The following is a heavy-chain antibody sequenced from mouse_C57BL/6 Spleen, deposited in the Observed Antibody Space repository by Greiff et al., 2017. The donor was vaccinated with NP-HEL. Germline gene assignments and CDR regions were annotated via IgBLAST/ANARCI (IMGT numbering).Heavy chain of an antibody. J-gene: IGHJ4*01. Sequence: EVQLVESGPGLVKPSQSLSLTCSVTGYSITSGYYWNWIRQFPGNKLEWMGYISYDGSNNYNPSLKNRISITRDTSKNQFFLKLNSVTTEDTATYYCASLGSMDYWGQGTSVTVSS. V-gene: IGHV3-6*01. CDR1: GYSITSGYY. CDR2: ISYDGSN. CDR3: ASLGSMDY. D-gene: IGHD2-14*01.